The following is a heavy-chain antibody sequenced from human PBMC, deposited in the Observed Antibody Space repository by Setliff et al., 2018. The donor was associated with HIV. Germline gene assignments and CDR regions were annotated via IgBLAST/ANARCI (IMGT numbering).Heavy chain of an antibody. CDR3: VRASYSSSWYNIRPFDF. V-gene: IGHV3-53*01. J-gene: IGHJ4*02. CDR1: GFTFRSKY. CDR2: IYRGGGT. Sequence: PGGSLRLSCAASGFTFRSKYMSWVRQAPGKGLEWVAVIYRGGGTDYADSVRGRFTISRDNSKNTLYLQMNSLRVEDTAVYYCVRASYSSSWYNIRPFDFWAQGTLVTVSS. D-gene: IGHD6-13*01.